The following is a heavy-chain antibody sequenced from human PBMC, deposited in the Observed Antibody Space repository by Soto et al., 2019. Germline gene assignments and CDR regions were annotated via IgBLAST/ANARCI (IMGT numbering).Heavy chain of an antibody. CDR1: GGTFSSYT. Sequence: QVQLVQSGAEVKKPGSSVKVSCKASGGTFSSYTISWVRQAPGQGLEWMGRIIPILGIANYAQKFQGRVTMTADKSTSTAYMELSSLRSEDTAVYYCARNDYDSSGYYLYYFDYWGQGTLVTVSS. J-gene: IGHJ4*02. D-gene: IGHD3-22*01. CDR3: ARNDYDSSGYYLYYFDY. CDR2: IIPILGIA. V-gene: IGHV1-69*02.